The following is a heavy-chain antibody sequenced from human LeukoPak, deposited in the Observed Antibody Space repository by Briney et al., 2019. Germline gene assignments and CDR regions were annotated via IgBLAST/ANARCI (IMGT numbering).Heavy chain of an antibody. CDR1: GFTFSDHY. V-gene: IGHV3-72*01. D-gene: IGHD3-3*01. J-gene: IGHJ3*02. CDR2: SRNKANSYTT. CDR3: VRVRVVTPPTAFHI. Sequence: PGGSLRLSCAASGFTFSDHYMDWVRQAPGKGLEWVARSRNKANSYTTEYAASVKGRFTISRDDSKNSLYLQMNSLKTEDTAVYYCVRVRVVTPPTAFHIWGQGTMVTVSS.